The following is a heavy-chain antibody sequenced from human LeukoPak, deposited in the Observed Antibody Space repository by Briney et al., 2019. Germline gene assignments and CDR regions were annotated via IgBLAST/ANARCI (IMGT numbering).Heavy chain of an antibody. Sequence: GGSLRLSCAASGFTFTTYAMTWVRQAPGKGLEWVSVISGSGRRIYYAESVRGRFTISRDNSKNTLSLHMNSLRAEDTAVYYCARAMISGSDYWGQGTLVTVSS. D-gene: IGHD3-22*01. J-gene: IGHJ4*02. CDR3: ARAMISGSDY. V-gene: IGHV3-23*01. CDR1: GFTFTTYA. CDR2: ISGSGRRI.